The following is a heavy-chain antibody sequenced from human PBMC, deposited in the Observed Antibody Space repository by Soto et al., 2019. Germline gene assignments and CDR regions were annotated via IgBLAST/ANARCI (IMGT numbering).Heavy chain of an antibody. CDR3: ARRGIAVAGLDY. V-gene: IGHV3-48*02. CDR2: ISSGSSTK. Sequence: GGSLRLSCAASGFTFSSYSMNWVRQTPGRGLEWVSYISSGSSTKYYADSVRGRFTISRDNAKNSLYLQMNSLRDEDTAVYYCARRGIAVAGLDYWGQGTLVTVSS. D-gene: IGHD6-19*01. CDR1: GFTFSSYS. J-gene: IGHJ4*02.